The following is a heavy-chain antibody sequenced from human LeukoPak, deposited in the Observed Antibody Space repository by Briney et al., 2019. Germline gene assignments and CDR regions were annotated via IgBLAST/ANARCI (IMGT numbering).Heavy chain of an antibody. CDR2: ITHSGST. Sequence: SETLSLTCAVYGGSFSGYYWIWIRQPPGKGLEWIGEITHSGSTNYNPSLKSRVTTSVDTSKNQFSLKLSSVTAADTAVYYCARGMSRGWGSGSYLKWGQGTPVTVSS. D-gene: IGHD3-10*01. V-gene: IGHV4-34*01. CDR1: GGSFSGYY. CDR3: ARGMSRGWGSGSYLK. J-gene: IGHJ4*02.